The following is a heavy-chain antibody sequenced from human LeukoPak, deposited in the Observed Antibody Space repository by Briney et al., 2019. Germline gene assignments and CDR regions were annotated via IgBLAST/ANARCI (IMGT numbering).Heavy chain of an antibody. CDR3: AADPTAMSTFFGY. CDR2: ISGSGGST. V-gene: IGHV3-23*01. D-gene: IGHD2-2*01. Sequence: GGSLRLSCAASGFTFSSYAMSWVRQAPGKGLEWVSAISGSGGSTYYADSVKGRFTISRDNSKNTLYLQMNSLRAEDTAVYYCAADPTAMSTFFGYWGQGTLVTVSS. CDR1: GFTFSSYA. J-gene: IGHJ4*02.